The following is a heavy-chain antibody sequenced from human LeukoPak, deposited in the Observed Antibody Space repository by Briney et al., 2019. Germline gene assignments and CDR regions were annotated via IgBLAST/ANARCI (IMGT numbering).Heavy chain of an antibody. CDR3: ARARSSGWSQYGMDV. CDR1: GGSFSGYY. CDR2: INHSGST. D-gene: IGHD6-19*01. J-gene: IGHJ6*02. Sequence: PSETLSLTCAVYGGSFSGYYWSWIRQPPGKGLEWIGEINHSGSTNYNPSLKSRVTISVDKSKNQFSLKLSSVTAADTAVYYCARARSSGWSQYGMDVWGQGTTVTVSS. V-gene: IGHV4-34*01.